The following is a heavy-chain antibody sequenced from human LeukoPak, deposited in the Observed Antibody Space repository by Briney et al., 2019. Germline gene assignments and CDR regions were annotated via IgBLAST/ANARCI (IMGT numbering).Heavy chain of an antibody. D-gene: IGHD2-21*02. J-gene: IGHJ4*02. Sequence: GGSLRLSCAASGFTFSNYWMSWVRQAPGQGLEWVANIKPDGSEKYYVDSVKGRFTISRDNAKNSLFLQMNSLRAEDTATYYCTRDFGSGVVVTAIVDWGQGTLVTVSS. CDR1: GFTFSNYW. CDR2: IKPDGSEK. V-gene: IGHV3-7*01. CDR3: TRDFGSGVVVTAIVD.